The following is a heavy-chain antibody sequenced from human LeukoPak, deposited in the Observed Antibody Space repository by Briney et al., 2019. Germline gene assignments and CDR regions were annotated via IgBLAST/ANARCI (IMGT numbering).Heavy chain of an antibody. Sequence: KPSETLSLTCTVSGGSISSGGYYWSWIRQHPGKGLEWIGYIYYSGSTYYNPSLKSRVTISVDTSKNQFSLKLSSVTAADTAVYYCARSGEFRYYDYVWGSYSADYWGQGTLVTVSS. V-gene: IGHV4-31*03. CDR3: ARSGEFRYYDYVWGSYSADY. CDR1: GGSISSGGYY. J-gene: IGHJ4*02. CDR2: IYYSGST. D-gene: IGHD3-16*01.